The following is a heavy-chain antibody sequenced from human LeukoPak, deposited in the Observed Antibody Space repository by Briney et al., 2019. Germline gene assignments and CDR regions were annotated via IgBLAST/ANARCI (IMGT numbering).Heavy chain of an antibody. CDR1: GFTFSNYG. D-gene: IGHD1-26*01. CDR2: ISYDGSNK. V-gene: IGHV3-30*18. Sequence: GGSLRLSCGASGFTFSNYGMLWVRQAPGKGLEWVAVISYDGSNKYYADSVKGRFTISRDNSKNTLYLQMNSLRAEDTAVYYCAKEGGGRVGATYFDYWGQGTLVTVSS. CDR3: AKEGGGRVGATYFDY. J-gene: IGHJ4*02.